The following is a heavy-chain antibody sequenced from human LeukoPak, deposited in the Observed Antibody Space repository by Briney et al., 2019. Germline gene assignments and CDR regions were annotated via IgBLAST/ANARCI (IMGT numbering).Heavy chain of an antibody. CDR1: GHTLTELS. D-gene: IGHD5-18*01. CDR3: ATGGSGDSYGYPFYYYGMDV. Sequence: GASVKVSCKVSGHTLTELSMHWVRQAPGKGLEWMGGFDPEDGETIYAQKFQSRVTMTEDTSTDTAYMELSSLRSEDTAVYYCATGGSGDSYGYPFYYYGMDVWGQGTTVTVSS. J-gene: IGHJ6*02. CDR2: FDPEDGET. V-gene: IGHV1-24*01.